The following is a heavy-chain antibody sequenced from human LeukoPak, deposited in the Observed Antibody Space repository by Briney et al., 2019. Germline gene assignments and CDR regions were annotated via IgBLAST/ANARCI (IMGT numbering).Heavy chain of an antibody. D-gene: IGHD3-3*01. V-gene: IGHV1-8*01. Sequence: ASVKVSCKASGYTFTSYDINWVRQATGQGLECMGCMNPNSGNTGYAQKFQGRVTMTRNTSISTAYMELSSLRSEDTAVYYCARGWGHYDFWSGYYYYYGMDVWGQGTTVTVSS. CDR1: GYTFTSYD. CDR3: ARGWGHYDFWSGYYYYYGMDV. J-gene: IGHJ6*02. CDR2: MNPNSGNT.